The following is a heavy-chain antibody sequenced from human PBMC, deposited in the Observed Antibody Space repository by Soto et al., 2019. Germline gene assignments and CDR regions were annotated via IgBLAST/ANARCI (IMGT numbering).Heavy chain of an antibody. Sequence: QVQLVESGGGVVQPGRSLRLSCAASGFTFTTYAMHWVRHAPGKGLEWVAVISYDGTKNYYADSVKGRFTISRDNSKNALHLHMNSLRNEDTAVYYCARDLGSYDRSGYYQGRRFEYWGQRTLVTVPS. CDR1: GFTFTTYA. J-gene: IGHJ4*02. CDR3: ARDLGSYDRSGYYQGRRFEY. D-gene: IGHD3-22*01. CDR2: ISYDGTKN. V-gene: IGHV3-30-3*01.